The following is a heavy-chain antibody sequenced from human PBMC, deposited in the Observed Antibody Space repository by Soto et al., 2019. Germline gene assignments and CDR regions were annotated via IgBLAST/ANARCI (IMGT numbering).Heavy chain of an antibody. Sequence: QVQLVQSGAEVKKPGASVKVSCKASGYTFTTYGISWIRQAPGQGLEWMGWISPYDGNTNYAQKVQDRVTMTTDTYTNTAYMELRSLRSDDTALYYCETSYESGFDPWGQGTLVSVSS. CDR2: ISPYDGNT. CDR1: GYTFTTYG. CDR3: ETSYESGFDP. J-gene: IGHJ5*02. D-gene: IGHD5-12*01. V-gene: IGHV1-18*01.